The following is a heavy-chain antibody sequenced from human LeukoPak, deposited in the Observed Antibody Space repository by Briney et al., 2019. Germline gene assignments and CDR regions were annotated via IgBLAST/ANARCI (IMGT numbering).Heavy chain of an antibody. CDR1: GGSFSGYY. D-gene: IGHD6-13*01. CDR2: INHSGST. J-gene: IGHJ4*02. CDR3: ARGRSSGSSWFDPRRLLPFDY. Sequence: SETLSLTCAVYGGSFSGYYWSWIRQPPGKGLEWIGEINHSGSTNYNPSLKSRVTISVDTSKNQFSLKLSSVTAADTAVYYCARGRSSGSSWFDPRRLLPFDYWGQGTLVTVSS. V-gene: IGHV4-34*01.